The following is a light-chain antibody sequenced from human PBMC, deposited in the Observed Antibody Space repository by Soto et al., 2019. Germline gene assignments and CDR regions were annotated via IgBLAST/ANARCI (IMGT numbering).Light chain of an antibody. CDR1: SSNIGSNT. CDR3: AAWDDSLNGYNYV. V-gene: IGLV1-44*01. J-gene: IGLJ1*01. CDR2: SNN. Sequence: QSVLTQPPSASGTPGQRVTISCSGSSSNIGSNTVNWYQQLPGTAPKLLLYSNNQRPSGVPDRFSGSKSGTSASLAISGLKSEDEADYYCAAWDDSLNGYNYVFGNGTKVTVL.